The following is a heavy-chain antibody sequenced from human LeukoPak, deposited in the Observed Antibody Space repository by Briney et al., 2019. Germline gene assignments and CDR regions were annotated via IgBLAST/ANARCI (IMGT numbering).Heavy chain of an antibody. J-gene: IGHJ4*02. CDR2: IVVGSGNT. D-gene: IGHD6-13*01. V-gene: IGHV1-58*02. CDR1: GFTFTSSA. Sequence: SVKVSCKASGFTFTSSAMQWVRQARGQRLEWIGWIVVGSGNTNYAQKFQERVTITRDMSTSTAYMELSSLRSEDTAVYYCAAARVGIAAAGIGNFDYWGQGTLVTVSS. CDR3: AAARVGIAAAGIGNFDY.